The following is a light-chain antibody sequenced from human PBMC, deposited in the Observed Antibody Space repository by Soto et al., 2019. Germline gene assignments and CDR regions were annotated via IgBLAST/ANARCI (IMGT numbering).Light chain of an antibody. CDR3: SSYISSSVFYV. V-gene: IGLV2-14*01. CDR1: SSEVGGYNY. J-gene: IGLJ1*01. CDR2: DVS. Sequence: SVLTQPAPVSGSPGQSIAISRTGNSSEVGGYNYVSWYQQHPGKAPKLMIYDVSNRPSGVSNRFSGSKSGNTASLTISGLQAEDEADYYCSSYISSSVFYVFGTGTKVTVL.